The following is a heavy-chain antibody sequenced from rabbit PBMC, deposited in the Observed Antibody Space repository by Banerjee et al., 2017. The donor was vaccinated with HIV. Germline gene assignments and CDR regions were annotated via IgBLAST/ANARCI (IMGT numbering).Heavy chain of an antibody. CDR1: GIDFSSYYY. V-gene: IGHV1S45*01. CDR3: ARLDFGDDDRGFNL. Sequence: QEQLVESGGGLVKPGASLTLTCTASGIDFSSYYYMCWVRQAPGKGLEWIACIYTSSGSTWYASWVNGRFTISKTSSTTVTLQMTSLTAADTATYFCARLDFGDDDRGFNLWGQGTLVTVS. J-gene: IGHJ4*01. D-gene: IGHD5-1*01. CDR2: IYTSSGST.